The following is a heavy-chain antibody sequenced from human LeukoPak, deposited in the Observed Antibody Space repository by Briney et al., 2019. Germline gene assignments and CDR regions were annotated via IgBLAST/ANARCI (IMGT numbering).Heavy chain of an antibody. CDR2: MSGSGSIT. J-gene: IGHJ3*02. D-gene: IGHD3-3*01. V-gene: IGHV3-23*01. CDR1: GFSFSSYA. Sequence: GGSLRLSCAASGFSFSSYAMSWVRQAPGKGLGWVSGMSGSGSITYYADSVKGRFTISRDISKNTVYLQMNSLRAEDTAVYYCTKTDRTGALGRFRMRSDAFDIWRQETMVTVSS. CDR3: TKTDRTGALGRFRMRSDAFDI.